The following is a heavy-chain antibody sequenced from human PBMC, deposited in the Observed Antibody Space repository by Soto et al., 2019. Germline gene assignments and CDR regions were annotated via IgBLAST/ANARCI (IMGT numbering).Heavy chain of an antibody. V-gene: IGHV3-21*01. D-gene: IGHD2-15*01. CDR2: ISSSSSYI. J-gene: IGHJ5*02. CDR3: ARQDVRYCSGGSCQRFDP. Sequence: EVQLVESGGGLVKPGGSLRLSCAASGFTFSSYSMNWVRQAPGKGLEWVSSISSSSSYIYYADSVKGRFTISRDNAKNSLDLQMNSLRAEDTAVYYCARQDVRYCSGGSCQRFDPWGQGTLVTVSS. CDR1: GFTFSSYS.